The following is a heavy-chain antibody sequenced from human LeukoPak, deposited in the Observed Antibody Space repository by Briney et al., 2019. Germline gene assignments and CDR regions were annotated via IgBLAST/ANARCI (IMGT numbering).Heavy chain of an antibody. Sequence: GGSLRLSCAASGFTVSSNYMSWVRQAPGKGLEWVSYISSSGSTIYYADSVKGRFTISRDNAKNSLYLQMNSLRAEDTAVYYCARVRDAFDIWGQGTMVTVSS. CDR3: ARVRDAFDI. V-gene: IGHV3-11*04. CDR1: GFTVSSNY. CDR2: ISSSGSTI. J-gene: IGHJ3*02.